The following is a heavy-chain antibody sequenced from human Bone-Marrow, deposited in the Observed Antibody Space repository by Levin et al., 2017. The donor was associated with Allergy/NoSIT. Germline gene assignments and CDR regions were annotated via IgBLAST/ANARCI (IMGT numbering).Heavy chain of an antibody. J-gene: IGHJ4*02. Sequence: LSLTCAASGFTFTDYYMSWIRQAPGKGLEWVSYISGSATSVYYADSAKGRFTISRDNAKKSLYLQMNSLRAEDTAIYYCAREAYFYDSTTYYTPIDCWGPGTLVTVSS. CDR3: AREAYFYDSTTYYTPIDC. CDR1: GFTFTDYY. D-gene: IGHD3-22*01. CDR2: ISGSATSV. V-gene: IGHV3-11*01.